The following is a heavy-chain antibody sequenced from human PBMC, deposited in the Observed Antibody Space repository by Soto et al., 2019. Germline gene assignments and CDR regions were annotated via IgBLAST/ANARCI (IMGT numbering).Heavy chain of an antibody. CDR3: ARDLEKMTGYSYGSAGYWFDP. V-gene: IGHV3-30-3*01. J-gene: IGHJ5*02. D-gene: IGHD5-18*01. CDR1: GFTFSSYA. CDR2: ISYDGSNK. Sequence: GGSLRLSCAASGFTFSSYAMHWVRQAPGKGLEWVAVISYDGSNKYYADSVKGRFTISRDNSKNTLYLQMNSLRAEDTAVYYCARDLEKMTGYSYGSAGYWFDPWGQGTLVTVSS.